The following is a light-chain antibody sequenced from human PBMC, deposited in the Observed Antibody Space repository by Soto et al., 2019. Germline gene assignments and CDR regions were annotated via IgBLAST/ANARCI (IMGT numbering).Light chain of an antibody. Sequence: EIVLTQSPATLSLSPGETATLSCRASQSVSSYLAWYQQKSGQAPRPLIYDASNRATGIPDRFSGSGSGTDFTLTISTLEPEDSAVYYCHQRGSWPRGTFGQGTKVDIK. CDR2: DAS. J-gene: IGKJ1*01. V-gene: IGKV3-11*01. CDR1: QSVSSY. CDR3: HQRGSWPRGT.